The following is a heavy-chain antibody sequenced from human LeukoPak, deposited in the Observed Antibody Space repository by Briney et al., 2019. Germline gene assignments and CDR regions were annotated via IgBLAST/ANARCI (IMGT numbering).Heavy chain of an antibody. CDR3: ARVAHNYDLLTGYYPYLDYFDF. Sequence: GASVKVSCKASGYTFTGYYIHWVRQAPGQGLEWMGWINPNNGGTNYSQKFQARVTTTRDTSITTAYMELSRLRSDDTAVFYCARVAHNYDLLTGYYPYLDYFDFWGQGTLVTVSS. CDR1: GYTFTGYY. V-gene: IGHV1-2*02. J-gene: IGHJ4*02. CDR2: INPNNGGT. D-gene: IGHD3-9*01.